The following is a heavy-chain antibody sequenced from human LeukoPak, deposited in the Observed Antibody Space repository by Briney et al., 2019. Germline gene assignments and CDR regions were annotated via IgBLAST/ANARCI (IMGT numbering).Heavy chain of an antibody. CDR1: GFIFSGSW. J-gene: IGHJ4*02. CDR2: IKEDGSEK. CDR3: TTDTWYSAGH. V-gene: IGHV3-7*03. D-gene: IGHD2-15*01. Sequence: GGSLRLSCTASGFIFSGSWMAWIRQAPGKGLEWVAIIKEDGSEKYYVDSMKGRFTISRDNAKNSLFLQMNSLRAEDTAIYYCTTDTWYSAGHWGQGTLVTVSS.